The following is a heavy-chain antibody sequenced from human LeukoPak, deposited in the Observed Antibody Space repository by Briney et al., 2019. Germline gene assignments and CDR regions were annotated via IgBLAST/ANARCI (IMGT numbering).Heavy chain of an antibody. CDR3: AREPPNSSGWYYFDY. J-gene: IGHJ4*02. Sequence: ASVKVSCKASRYTFTSYAMHWVRQAPGQGLEWMGWISAYNGNTNYAQKLQGRVTMTTDTSTSRAYMELRSLRSDDTAVYYCAREPPNSSGWYYFDYWGQGTLVTVSS. V-gene: IGHV1-18*01. CDR1: RYTFTSYA. D-gene: IGHD6-19*01. CDR2: ISAYNGNT.